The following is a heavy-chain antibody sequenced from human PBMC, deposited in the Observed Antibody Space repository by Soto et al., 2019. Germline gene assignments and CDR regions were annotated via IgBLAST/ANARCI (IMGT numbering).Heavy chain of an antibody. CDR2: ISYDGSNK. J-gene: IGHJ5*02. V-gene: IGHV3-30-3*01. CDR3: VRGGGGGLFDP. CDR1: GFTFSSYA. D-gene: IGHD2-15*01. Sequence: SLRLSCAASGFTFSSYAMHWVRQAPGKGLEWVAVISYDGSNKYYADSVKGRFTISRDNSKNTLYLQMNSLRAEDTAVYYCVRGGGGGLFDPWGQGTMVTVSS.